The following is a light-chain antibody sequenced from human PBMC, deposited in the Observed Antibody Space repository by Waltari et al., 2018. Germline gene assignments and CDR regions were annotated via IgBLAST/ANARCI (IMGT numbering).Light chain of an antibody. CDR2: KAS. V-gene: IGKV1-5*03. Sequence: DIQMTQSPSTLSASVGDRFTITCRDSQSISSWLAWYQQKPGKAPKLLIYKASSLESGVPSRFSGSGSGTEFTLTISSLQPDDFATYYCQQYNSYSYTFGQGTKLEIK. CDR3: QQYNSYSYT. CDR1: QSISSW. J-gene: IGKJ2*01.